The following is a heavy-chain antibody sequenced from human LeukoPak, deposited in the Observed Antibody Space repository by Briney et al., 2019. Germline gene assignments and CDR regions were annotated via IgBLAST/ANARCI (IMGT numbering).Heavy chain of an antibody. CDR2: IYTSGST. CDR1: GGSISSYY. CDR3: ARDGLWFGELQFDY. J-gene: IGHJ4*02. D-gene: IGHD3-10*01. V-gene: IGHV4-4*07. Sequence: SETLSLTRTVSGGSISSYYWSWIRQPAGKGLEWIGRIYTSGSTNYNPSLKSRVTMSVDTSKNQFSLKLSSVTAADTAVYYCARDGLWFGELQFDYWGQGTLVTVSS.